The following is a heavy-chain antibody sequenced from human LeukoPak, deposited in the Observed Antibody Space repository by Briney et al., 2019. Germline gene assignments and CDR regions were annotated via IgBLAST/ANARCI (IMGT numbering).Heavy chain of an antibody. V-gene: IGHV3-73*01. D-gene: IGHD3-22*01. J-gene: IGHJ4*02. CDR2: IRSKAYNYAT. Sequence: TGGSLRLSCAASGFTLSDSAMHWVRQASGKGLEWVGLIRSKAYNYATAYAASVKGRFTISRDDSKNTAYLQMDNLKTDDTAVYYCTAGEYYYEGDWGQGTLVTVSS. CDR1: GFTLSDSA. CDR3: TAGEYYYEGD.